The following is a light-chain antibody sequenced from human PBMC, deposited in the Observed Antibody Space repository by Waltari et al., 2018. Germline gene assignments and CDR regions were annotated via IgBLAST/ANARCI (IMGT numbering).Light chain of an antibody. J-gene: IGLJ3*02. CDR3: CSYVGSNTYWV. Sequence: QSALTQPRSVSGSLGQSVTISCTGTSNDVGGYNYVSWYQQHPDKAPKLMIYDINKRHSGVPDRCAGSKSGNTASLTISGLQAEDEADYYCCSYVGSNTYWVFGGGTKLTVL. CDR2: DIN. V-gene: IGLV2-11*01. CDR1: SNDVGGYNY.